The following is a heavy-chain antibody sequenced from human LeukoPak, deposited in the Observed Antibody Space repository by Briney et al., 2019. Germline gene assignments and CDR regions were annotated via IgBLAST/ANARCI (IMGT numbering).Heavy chain of an antibody. J-gene: IGHJ4*02. D-gene: IGHD5-24*01. V-gene: IGHV1-8*01. CDR1: GNTFTTYD. CDR2: MNPNSDNT. Sequence: ASVKVSCKASGNTFTTYDINWVRQATGQGLEWMGWMNPNSDNTGYAQKFQGRVTMTRNTSISTAYMELSSLRSEDTAVYYCARGRRRDGCYLDYWGQGTLVTVSS. CDR3: ARGRRRDGCYLDY.